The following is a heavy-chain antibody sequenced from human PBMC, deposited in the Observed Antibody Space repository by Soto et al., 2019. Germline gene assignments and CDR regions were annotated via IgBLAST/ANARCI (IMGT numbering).Heavy chain of an antibody. V-gene: IGHV4-61*01. CDR1: GGSVSGGSYF. Sequence: QVQLQESGPGLVRPSETLSLTCTVSGGSVSGGSYFWSWVRQPPGKGLEWIGYFYYSGSTKYKPSLKSRVTILEDTSKNQFSLKLNSVTAADTAVYYCAREGRMGTFDYWGQGALVTVSS. CDR2: FYYSGST. CDR3: AREGRMGTFDY. J-gene: IGHJ4*02. D-gene: IGHD1-1*01.